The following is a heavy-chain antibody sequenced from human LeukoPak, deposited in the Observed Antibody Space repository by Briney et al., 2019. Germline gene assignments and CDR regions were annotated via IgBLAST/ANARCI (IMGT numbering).Heavy chain of an antibody. Sequence: GGSLRLSCAASGFTFSSYWTSWVRQAPGKGLEWVANIKQDGSEKYYVDSVKGRFTISRDNAKSTLYLQMNSLRAEDTAVYYCARDQSGDFDYWGQGTLVTVSS. CDR1: GFTFSSYW. J-gene: IGHJ4*02. CDR3: ARDQSGDFDY. V-gene: IGHV3-7*01. CDR2: IKQDGSEK.